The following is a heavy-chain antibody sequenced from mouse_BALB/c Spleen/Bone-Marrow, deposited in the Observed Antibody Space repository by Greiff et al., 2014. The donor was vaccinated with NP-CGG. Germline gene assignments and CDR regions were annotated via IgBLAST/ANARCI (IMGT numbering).Heavy chain of an antibody. D-gene: IGHD2-2*01. V-gene: IGHV1-61*01. CDR2: IHPSDSET. CDR1: GYSFTTYW. Sequence: VQLQQSGAELVRPGASVKLSCKTSGYSFTTYWMNWVKQRPGQGLEWIGMIHPSDSETKLNQKFKDKATLTVDKSSNTAYMQRNRPTSEDSAVYYCTRGDGYGGFAYWGQGTLVTVSA. CDR3: TRGDGYGGFAY. J-gene: IGHJ3*01.